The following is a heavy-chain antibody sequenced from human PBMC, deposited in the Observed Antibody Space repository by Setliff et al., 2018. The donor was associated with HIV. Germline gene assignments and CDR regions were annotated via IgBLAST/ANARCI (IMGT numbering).Heavy chain of an antibody. CDR3: AREIRNYDFWSGYWEDHYFDS. D-gene: IGHD3-3*01. J-gene: IGHJ4*02. CDR1: GDTFSNYA. Sequence: GASVKVSCKASGDTFSNYAISWVRQAPGQGLEWMGRIIPFFDTTNYARKFQGRVTITADKSTSTGYMELSSLRSEDTAVYYCAREIRNYDFWSGYWEDHYFDSWGQGTLVTVSS. V-gene: IGHV1-69*06. CDR2: IIPFFDTT.